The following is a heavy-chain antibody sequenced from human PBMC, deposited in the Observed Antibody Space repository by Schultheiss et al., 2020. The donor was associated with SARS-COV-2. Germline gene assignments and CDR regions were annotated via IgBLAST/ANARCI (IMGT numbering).Heavy chain of an antibody. CDR2: IGAAGDP. D-gene: IGHD4-17*01. J-gene: IGHJ6*02. V-gene: IGHV3-NL1*01. CDR3: ARDVDYGDYSGDGMDV. CDR1: GFTFSGYG. Sequence: GGSLRLSCAASGFTFSGYGMHWVRQAPGKGLEWVSVIGAAGDPYYLGSVKGRFTSSRDNSKNTVYLQMNSLSPEDTAVYYCARDVDYGDYSGDGMDVWGQGTTVTVSS.